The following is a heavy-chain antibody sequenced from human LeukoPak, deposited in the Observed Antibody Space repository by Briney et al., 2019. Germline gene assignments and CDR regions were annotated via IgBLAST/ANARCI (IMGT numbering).Heavy chain of an antibody. D-gene: IGHD2-15*01. J-gene: IGHJ2*01. CDR1: GGSISSSNW. CDR2: IYHSGST. V-gene: IGHV4-4*02. Sequence: MPSGTLSLTCAVSGGSISSSNWWSWVRQPPGQGLEWIGEIYHSGSTNYNPSLKSRVTISVDKSKNQFSLKLSSVTAADTAVYYCARSVVAGKQYWYFDLWGRGTLVTVSS. CDR3: ARSVVAGKQYWYFDL.